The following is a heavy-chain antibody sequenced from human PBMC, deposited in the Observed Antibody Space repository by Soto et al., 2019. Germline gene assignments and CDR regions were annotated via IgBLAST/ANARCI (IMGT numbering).Heavy chain of an antibody. J-gene: IGHJ4*02. CDR3: AKVPLSLKFYDY. CDR2: ISGSGTNT. V-gene: IGHV3-21*04. CDR1: GFTFSSYS. Sequence: GSLRLSCAASGFTFSSYSMNWVRQAPGKGLEWVSGISGSGTNTYYADSVKGRFTISRDNSKNTPYLQMNSLTAADTAIYYCAKVPLSLKFYDYWGQGTQVTVSS.